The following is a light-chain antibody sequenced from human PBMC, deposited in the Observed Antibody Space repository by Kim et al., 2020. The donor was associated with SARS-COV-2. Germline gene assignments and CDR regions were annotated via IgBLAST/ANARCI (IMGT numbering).Light chain of an antibody. CDR2: DAS. Sequence: EILMTQSPATLSVSPGERATLSCRASQTVSTNLAWYQQKPGQVPRLLIYDASTRATGIPARFSGSGSGTEFTLTISSLQSEDFAVYYCQQYNDWPLFFGQGTKLEI. CDR1: QTVSTN. J-gene: IGKJ2*01. V-gene: IGKV3-15*01. CDR3: QQYNDWPLF.